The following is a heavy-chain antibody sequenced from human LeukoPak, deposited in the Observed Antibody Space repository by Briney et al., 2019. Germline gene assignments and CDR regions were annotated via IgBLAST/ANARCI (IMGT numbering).Heavy chain of an antibody. D-gene: IGHD3-22*01. J-gene: IGHJ6*03. V-gene: IGHV4-4*09. CDR2: FYTSANT. CDR1: GDSVSGYY. CDR3: ARGLRDEERHYGYYYMDV. Sequence: SETLSLTCTVSGDSVSGYYRSWIRQPPGKGLEWIGYFYTSANTNYNPSLKSRVTMSVDTSKNQFSLKLSSVTAADTAVYYCARGLRDEERHYGYYYMDVWGKGTTVTVSS.